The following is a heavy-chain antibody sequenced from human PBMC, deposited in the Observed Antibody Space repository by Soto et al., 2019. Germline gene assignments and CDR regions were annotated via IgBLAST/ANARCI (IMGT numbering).Heavy chain of an antibody. J-gene: IGHJ6*03. Sequence: SETLSLTCTVSGGSISTRSSYWGWIRQHPGKGLEWIGYIYYSGSTYYNPSLKSRVTMSVDTSKNQFSLRLSSVTAADTAVYYCARDGLSTTAVHYYYMDVWGKGTTVTVSS. D-gene: IGHD2-2*01. CDR2: IYYSGST. V-gene: IGHV4-31*03. CDR3: ARDGLSTTAVHYYYMDV. CDR1: GGSISTRSSY.